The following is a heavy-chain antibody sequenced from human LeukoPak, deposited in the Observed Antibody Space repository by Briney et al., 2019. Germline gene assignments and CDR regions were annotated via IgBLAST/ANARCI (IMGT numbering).Heavy chain of an antibody. CDR1: GYTFINNW. V-gene: IGHV1-69*06. D-gene: IGHD6-6*01. CDR3: AREISSSSGSPFDY. Sequence: GASVKVSCKASGYTFINNWMHWVRQAPGQGLEWMGGIIPIFGTANYAQKFQGRVTITADKSTSTAYMELSSLRSEDTAVYYCAREISSSSGSPFDYWGQGTLVTVSS. J-gene: IGHJ4*02. CDR2: IIPIFGTA.